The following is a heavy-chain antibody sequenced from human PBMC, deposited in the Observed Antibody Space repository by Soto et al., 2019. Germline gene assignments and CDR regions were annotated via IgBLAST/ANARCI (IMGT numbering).Heavy chain of an antibody. J-gene: IGHJ3*02. V-gene: IGHV4-34*01. CDR1: GGFVSSGSYY. D-gene: IGHD1-1*01. CDR2: MSHSGGT. Sequence: QVQLQQWGAGLLKPSETLSLTCAVYGGFVSSGSYYWSWIRQPPGKGLEWIGEMSHSGGTHFNPSLKSRVTISGDTYKNQFSLKMSSVTAADTALYYCARVERGTATTVVDAFDIWGPGTMVTVSS. CDR3: ARVERGTATTVVDAFDI.